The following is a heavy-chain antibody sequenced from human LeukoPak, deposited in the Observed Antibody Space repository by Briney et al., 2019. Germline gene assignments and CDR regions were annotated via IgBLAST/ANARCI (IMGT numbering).Heavy chain of an antibody. J-gene: IGHJ4*02. Sequence: ASVKVSCKASGYTFTGYYMHWVRQAPGQGLEWMGWINPNSGGTNYAQKFQGRVTMTRDTSISTAYMELSRLRSDDTAVYYCARRAVAGTGLDYWGQGTLVTVSS. D-gene: IGHD6-19*01. CDR3: ARRAVAGTGLDY. CDR1: GYTFTGYY. CDR2: INPNSGGT. V-gene: IGHV1-2*02.